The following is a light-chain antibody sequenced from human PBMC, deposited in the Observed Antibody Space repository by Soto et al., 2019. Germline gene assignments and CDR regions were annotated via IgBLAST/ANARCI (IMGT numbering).Light chain of an antibody. CDR1: ASDVGGYNS. CDR2: DVS. CDR3: SSYSGSTTLGVV. J-gene: IGLJ2*01. Sequence: QSALTQPASVSGSPGQSITISCTGTASDVGGYNSVSWYQQLPGKAPKLMIYDVSNRPSGVSSRFSGSKSGSTASLTISGLQAEDGADYYCSSYSGSTTLGVVFGGGTKLTVL. V-gene: IGLV2-14*01.